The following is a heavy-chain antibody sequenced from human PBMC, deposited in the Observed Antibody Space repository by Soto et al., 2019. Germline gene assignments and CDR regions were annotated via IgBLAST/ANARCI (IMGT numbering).Heavy chain of an antibody. J-gene: IGHJ4*02. CDR2: IIPIFGTA. CDR3: ARSRDRPLDY. V-gene: IGHV1-69*13. CDR1: GGTFSSYA. D-gene: IGHD3-22*01. Sequence: VASVKVSCKASGGTFSSYAISWVRQAPGQGLEWMGGIIPIFGTANYARKFQGRVTITADESTSTAYMELSSLRSEDTAVYYCARSRDRPLDYWGQGTLVTVSS.